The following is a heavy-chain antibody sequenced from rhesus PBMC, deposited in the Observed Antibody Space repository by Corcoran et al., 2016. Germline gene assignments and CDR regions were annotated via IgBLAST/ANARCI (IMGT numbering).Heavy chain of an antibody. V-gene: IGHV4-80*01. D-gene: IGHD3-28*01. CDR2: INGNGERT. J-gene: IGHJ4*01. CDR1: GASISNYY. CDR3: AKYFNHGYFHFDY. Sequence: QVQLQESGPGLVKPSATLSLTCTVSGASISNYYWSWIRQPPGQGLEWIGEINGNGERTNYNPSLKSRVTISRDTSKNQFSLKLTSVTAADTAVYYCAKYFNHGYFHFDYWGQGVLVTVSS.